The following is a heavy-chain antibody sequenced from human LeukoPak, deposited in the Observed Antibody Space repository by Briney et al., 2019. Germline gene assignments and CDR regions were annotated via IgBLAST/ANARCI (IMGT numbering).Heavy chain of an antibody. CDR2: ISGSGGST. Sequence: GGSLRLSCAASGFTFSSYAMSWVRQAPGKGLEWVSAISGSGGSTYYADSVKGRFTISRDNSKNTLYLQMNSLRAGDTAVYYCAKDIPGYSSGWYVSLPGYWGQGTLVTVSS. CDR3: AKDIPGYSSGWYVSLPGY. V-gene: IGHV3-23*01. J-gene: IGHJ4*02. CDR1: GFTFSSYA. D-gene: IGHD6-19*01.